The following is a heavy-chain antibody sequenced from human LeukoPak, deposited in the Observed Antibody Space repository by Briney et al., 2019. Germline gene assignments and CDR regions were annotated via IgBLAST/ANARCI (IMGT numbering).Heavy chain of an antibody. D-gene: IGHD3-10*01. Sequence: GGSLRLSCAASGFTFGEYAMHWVRQAPGKGLEWVSGISWSSGSLGYAGSVKGRFTISRDNAKNSLYLQMNSLRPEDTALYYCAKAGRFGEFCDYWGQGILVTVSS. J-gene: IGHJ4*02. CDR3: AKAGRFGEFCDY. V-gene: IGHV3-9*01. CDR1: GFTFGEYA. CDR2: ISWSSGSL.